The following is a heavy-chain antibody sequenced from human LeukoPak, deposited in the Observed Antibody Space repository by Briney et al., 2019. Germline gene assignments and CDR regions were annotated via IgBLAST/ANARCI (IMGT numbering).Heavy chain of an antibody. D-gene: IGHD3-9*01. CDR3: ARGGRLGNYFDY. V-gene: IGHV1-69*06. J-gene: IGHJ4*02. CDR2: IIPIFGTA. Sequence: SVKVSCKASGGTFSSYAISWVRQAPGQGLEWMGGIIPIFGTANYAQKFQGRVTITADKSTSTAYMELSSLRSEDTAVYYCARGGRLGNYFDYWGQGTLVTVSS. CDR1: GGTFSSYA.